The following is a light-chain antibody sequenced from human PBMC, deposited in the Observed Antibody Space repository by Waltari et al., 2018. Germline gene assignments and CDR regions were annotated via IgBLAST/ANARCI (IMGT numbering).Light chain of an antibody. CDR1: RNVLHGSTNKNY. J-gene: IGKJ2*01. CDR3: QQYYSSPQT. Sequence: DFVMTQSPDSLAVSLGERATINCRSSRNVLHGSTNKNYLAWYQQKPQQPPNVLIYWASTRESGVPDRFIGSGSGTDFTLTISSLQAEDVAVYYCQQYYSSPQTFGQGTRVEIK. V-gene: IGKV4-1*01. CDR2: WAS.